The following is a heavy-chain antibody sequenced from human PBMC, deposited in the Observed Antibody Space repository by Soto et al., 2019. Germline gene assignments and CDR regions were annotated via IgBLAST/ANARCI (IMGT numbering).Heavy chain of an antibody. D-gene: IGHD3-10*01. CDR2: VNPNSGNT. J-gene: IGHJ6*03. CDR3: ARRGSMVRGVIKPYYYYYYMDV. CDR1: GYTFTSYD. V-gene: IGHV1-8*01. Sequence: ASVKVSCKASGYTFTSYDINWVRQATGQGLEWMGWVNPNSGNTGYAQKFQGRVTMTRNTSISTAYMELSSLRSEDTAVYYCARRGSMVRGVIKPYYYYYYMDVWGKGTTVTVSS.